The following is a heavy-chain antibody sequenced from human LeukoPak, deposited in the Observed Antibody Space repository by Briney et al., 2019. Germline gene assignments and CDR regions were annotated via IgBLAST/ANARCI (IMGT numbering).Heavy chain of an antibody. D-gene: IGHD3-22*01. CDR3: ARPRNNYDTSGFSALDY. Sequence: GTSRRLSCAASGFTFSSFGMQWVRQAPGKGLEWVAVMWYDGSNEYYADSVKGRFTISRDNSKNTLFLQMNSLRAEDTAVYYCARPRNNYDTSGFSALDYWGQGTLVTVSS. CDR1: GFTFSSFG. V-gene: IGHV3-33*01. J-gene: IGHJ4*02. CDR2: MWYDGSNE.